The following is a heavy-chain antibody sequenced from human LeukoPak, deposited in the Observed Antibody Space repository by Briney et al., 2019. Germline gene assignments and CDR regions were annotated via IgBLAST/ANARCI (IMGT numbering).Heavy chain of an antibody. V-gene: IGHV3-30-3*01. CDR3: ARDRGYCSSTSCLNWFDP. Sequence: GGSLRLSCAASGFTFSSYAMHWVRQAPGKGLEWVAVISYDGSNKYYADSVKGRFTISRDNSKNTLYLQMNSLRAEDTAVYYCARDRGYCSSTSCLNWFDPWGQGTLVTVPS. D-gene: IGHD2-2*01. J-gene: IGHJ5*02. CDR1: GFTFSSYA. CDR2: ISYDGSNK.